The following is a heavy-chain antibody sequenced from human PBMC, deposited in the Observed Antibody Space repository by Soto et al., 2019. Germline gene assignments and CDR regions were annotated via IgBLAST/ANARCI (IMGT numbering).Heavy chain of an antibody. D-gene: IGHD6-13*01. Sequence: EVQLLESGGGLVQPGGSLRLSCAASGFTFSSYAMSWVRQAPGKGLEGFSVIRGSGDSTYYADAVRGRFTTSRDNSKNTLYLQMSSLRAEDTALYYFAKDRDGAAAGPTKFYGMDVWGQGNTVTVSS. CDR1: GFTFSSYA. CDR2: IRGSGDST. CDR3: AKDRDGAAAGPTKFYGMDV. V-gene: IGHV3-23*01. J-gene: IGHJ6*02.